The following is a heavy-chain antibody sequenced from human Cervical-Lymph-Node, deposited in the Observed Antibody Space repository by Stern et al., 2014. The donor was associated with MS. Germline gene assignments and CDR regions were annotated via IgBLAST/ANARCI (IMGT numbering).Heavy chain of an antibody. Sequence: QVQLVQSGPGLVKPSQTLSLTCAISGDSVSSNSAAWNWIRQSPSRGLEWLGRKYYRSKWYNDYAVSVKSRITINPDTSKNQFSLQLNSVTLEDTAVYYCARGGGQAYCGGDCYNYWGQGTLVTVSS. CDR3: ARGGGQAYCGGDCYNY. J-gene: IGHJ4*02. V-gene: IGHV6-1*01. CDR2: KYYRSKWYN. CDR1: GDSVSSNSAA. D-gene: IGHD2-21*02.